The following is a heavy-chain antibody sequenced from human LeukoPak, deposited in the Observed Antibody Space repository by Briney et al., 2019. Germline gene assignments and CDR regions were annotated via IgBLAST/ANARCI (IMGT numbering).Heavy chain of an antibody. V-gene: IGHV3-48*01. D-gene: IGHD3-22*01. CDR2: ISSSSTI. J-gene: IGHJ4*02. CDR1: GFTFSSYS. CDR3: ARDLASSENY. Sequence: PGGSLRLSCAASGFTFSSYSMNWVRQAPGKGLEWVSYISSSSTIYYADSVKGRFTISRDNAKNSLYLQMNSLRAEDTAVYYCARDLASSENYWGQGTLVTVSS.